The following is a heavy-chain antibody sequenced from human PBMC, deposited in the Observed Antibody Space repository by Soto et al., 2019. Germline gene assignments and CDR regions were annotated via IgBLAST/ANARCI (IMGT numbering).Heavy chain of an antibody. CDR2: ISGSGGST. V-gene: IGHV3-23*01. CDR1: GFTFSSYA. D-gene: IGHD3-10*01. Sequence: GGSLRLSCAASGFTFSSYAMSWVRKATGKGLEWVSAISGSGGSTYYADSVKGRFTISRDNSKNTLYLQMNSLRAEDTAVYYCAKGSDYYGSGSDLYFDYWGEGTLVTVSS. CDR3: AKGSDYYGSGSDLYFDY. J-gene: IGHJ4*02.